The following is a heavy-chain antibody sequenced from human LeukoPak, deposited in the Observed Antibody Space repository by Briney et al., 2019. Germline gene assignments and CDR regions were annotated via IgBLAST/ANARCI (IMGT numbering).Heavy chain of an antibody. D-gene: IGHD2-15*01. CDR3: AREGCSGGSCYWFDP. CDR1: GYTFTGYY. J-gene: IGHJ5*02. CDR2: INPNSGGT. Sequence: ASVKVSCKASGYTFTGYYMHWVRQAPGQGLEWMGWINPNSGGTNYAQKFQGRVTMTRDTSISTAYMELSRLRSDDTAAYYCAREGCSGGSCYWFDPWGQGTLVTVSS. V-gene: IGHV1-2*02.